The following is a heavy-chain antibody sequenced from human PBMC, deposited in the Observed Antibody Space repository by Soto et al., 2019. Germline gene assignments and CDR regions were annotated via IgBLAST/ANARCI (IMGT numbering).Heavy chain of an antibody. D-gene: IGHD4-17*01. CDR1: GYTFTNYG. Sequence: QVQLVQSGAEVKQPGASVKVSCKASGYTFTNYGFTWVRQAPGQGLEWLGWIITYNGNTKYAQKVQGRLTMTTDTSTSTAKMELTSLRSDDTALYYCARTTVTASYYYMDVWGKGSTVTVSS. V-gene: IGHV1-18*01. CDR3: ARTTVTASYYYMDV. J-gene: IGHJ6*03. CDR2: IITYNGNT.